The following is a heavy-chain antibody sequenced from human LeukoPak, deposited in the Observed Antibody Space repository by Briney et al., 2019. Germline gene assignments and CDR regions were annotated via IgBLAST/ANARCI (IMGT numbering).Heavy chain of an antibody. J-gene: IGHJ4*02. Sequence: GGSLRLSCAASGFTFSSDEMNWVRQAPGKGLEWVSYISSSGATIYHADSVTQGRFTISIDNAKNSLYLQMNRLRAEDTAVYYCAREVRLGELSFFAYWGQGNLVTVSS. CDR1: GFTFSSDE. CDR3: AREVRLGELSFFAY. CDR2: ISSSGATI. D-gene: IGHD3-16*02. V-gene: IGHV3-48*03.